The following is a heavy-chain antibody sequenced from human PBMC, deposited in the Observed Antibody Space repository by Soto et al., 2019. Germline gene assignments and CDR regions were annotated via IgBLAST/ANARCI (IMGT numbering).Heavy chain of an antibody. Sequence: SVKVSCKASGGTFSSYAISWVRQAPGQGLEWMGGIIPIFGTANYAQKFQGRVTISRDNSKKAVYLQMNSLGAEDTAVYYCAKQESDGNDHFDYWGQETLVTVSS. CDR3: AKQESDGNDHFDY. J-gene: IGHJ4*02. CDR2: IIPIFGTA. CDR1: GGTFSSYA. V-gene: IGHV1-69*05. D-gene: IGHD1-1*01.